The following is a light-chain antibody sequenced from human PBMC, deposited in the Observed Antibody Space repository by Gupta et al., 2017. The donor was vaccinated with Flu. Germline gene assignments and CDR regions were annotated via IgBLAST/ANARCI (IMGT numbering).Light chain of an antibody. Sequence: YVLTQPPSVSVAPGQTARIICGGNNIGSESVYWYQQKPGQAPVLVVSHDSVRPSGIPERFSGSNSGNTATLTISRVEAGDEADYYCQVWNSYSDHYVFGTGTRVTVL. J-gene: IGLJ1*01. V-gene: IGLV3-21*02. CDR3: QVWNSYSDHYV. CDR1: NIGSES. CDR2: HDS.